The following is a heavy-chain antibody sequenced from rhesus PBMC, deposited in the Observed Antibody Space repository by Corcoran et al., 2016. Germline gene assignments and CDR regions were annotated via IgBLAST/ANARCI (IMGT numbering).Heavy chain of an antibody. CDR2: IYGGCGCT. V-gene: IGHV4S6*01. D-gene: IGHD2-8*01. CDR3: ATLGYCSGGVCYASYFEF. Sequence: QVQLQESGPGLVKPSETLPLTCAASGASISSNYWSWILQPPGKGLEWIGYIYGGCGCTIYNPSLKSRVTISKDTSENQFSLKLGCVTAADTAVYYCATLGYCSGGVCYASYFEFWGQGALVTVSS. CDR1: GASISSNY. J-gene: IGHJ1*01.